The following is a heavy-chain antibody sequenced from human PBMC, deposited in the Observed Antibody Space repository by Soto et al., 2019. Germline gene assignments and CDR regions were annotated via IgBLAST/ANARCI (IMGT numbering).Heavy chain of an antibody. V-gene: IGHV4-30-4*01. J-gene: IGHJ6*02. CDR1: GGSISSGDYY. D-gene: IGHD6-6*01. CDR3: ARVWAPYSSSWFGMDV. CDR2: IYYSGST. Sequence: QVQLQESGPGLVKPSQTLSLTCTVSGGSISSGDYYWSWIRQPPGKGLEWIGYIYYSGSTYYNPSLKSRVTISVDTSKNQSSLKLSSVTAADTAVYYCARVWAPYSSSWFGMDVWGQGTKVTVSS.